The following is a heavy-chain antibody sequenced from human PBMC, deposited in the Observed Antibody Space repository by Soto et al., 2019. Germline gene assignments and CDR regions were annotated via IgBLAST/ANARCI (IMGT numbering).Heavy chain of an antibody. Sequence: SVKVSCKASGGTFSSYAISWVRQAPGQGLEWMGGIIPIFGTANYAQKFQGRVTITADKSTSTAYMELSSLRSEDTAVYYCARGRDFWSGPYYYYGMDVWGQGTTVTVS. CDR3: ARGRDFWSGPYYYYGMDV. CDR2: IIPIFGTA. D-gene: IGHD3-3*01. CDR1: GGTFSSYA. V-gene: IGHV1-69*06. J-gene: IGHJ6*02.